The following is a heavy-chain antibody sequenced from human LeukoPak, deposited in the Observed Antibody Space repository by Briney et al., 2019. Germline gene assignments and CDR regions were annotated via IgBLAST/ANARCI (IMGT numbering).Heavy chain of an antibody. J-gene: IGHJ6*04. CDR2: IIPIFGTT. CDR1: GGTFGYYA. V-gene: IGHV1-69*01. Sequence: SVKVSCKASGGTFGYYAINWVRQAPGQGLEWMGGIIPIFGTTNYAQKFQDKVTLTADESTSTAYMELTSLRSEDTAVYYCARGRDVWGKGTTVTVSS. CDR3: ARGRDV.